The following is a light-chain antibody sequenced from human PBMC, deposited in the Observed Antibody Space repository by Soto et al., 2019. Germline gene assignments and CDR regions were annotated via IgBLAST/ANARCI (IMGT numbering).Light chain of an antibody. CDR3: QQSYSTPQN. J-gene: IGKJ2*01. CDR2: AAS. V-gene: IGKV1-39*01. Sequence: DIQMTQSPSSLSAAVGDRVTITCRASQSISSYLNWYQQKPGKAPKLLIYAASSLQSGVPSSFSGSGSGTAFTLTISSLQPEDFATYYCQQSYSTPQNFGQGTKLEIK. CDR1: QSISSY.